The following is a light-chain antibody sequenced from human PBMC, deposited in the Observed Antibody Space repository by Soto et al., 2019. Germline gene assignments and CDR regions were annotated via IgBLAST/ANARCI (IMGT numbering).Light chain of an antibody. CDR3: ASWDDSLNNVL. CDR2: SNY. Sequence: QSVLTQPPSLSGTPXQRVTXXCSGSXSNIGGNVVSWYQQLPGAAPKLLLFSNYQRPSGVPDRFSGSKSGTSASLAISGLQSEDEGDYYCASWDDSLNNVLFGGGTKLTVL. CDR1: XSNIGGNV. J-gene: IGLJ2*01. V-gene: IGLV1-44*01.